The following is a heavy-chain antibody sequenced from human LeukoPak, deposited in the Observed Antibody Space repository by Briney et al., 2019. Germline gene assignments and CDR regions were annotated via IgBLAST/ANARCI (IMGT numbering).Heavy chain of an antibody. CDR1: GYTFTSYD. CDR2: MNPNSGNT. V-gene: IGHV1-8*01. CDR3: ARKPGRGRFLEWWVGLDMEV. D-gene: IGHD3-3*01. J-gene: IGHJ6*03. Sequence: ASVKVSCKASGYTFTSYDINWVRQATGQGLEWMGWMNPNSGNTGYAQKFQGRVTMTRNTSISTAYMELSSLRSEDTAVYYCARKPGRGRFLEWWVGLDMEVWGKGTTVTVSS.